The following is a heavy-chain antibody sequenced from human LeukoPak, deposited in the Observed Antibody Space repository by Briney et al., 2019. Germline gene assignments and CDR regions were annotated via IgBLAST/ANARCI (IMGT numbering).Heavy chain of an antibody. CDR3: ARDHDQHDAFDI. CDR2: ISTNGGST. CDR1: VVASDEYG. V-gene: IGHV3-20*04. J-gene: IGHJ3*02. Sequence: GCLRLSRAASVVASDEYGMSWVRQAPRNGLGWVSGISTNGGSTGYADSVKGRFTISRDNAKNSLYLQMNSLRAEDTALYYCARDHDQHDAFDIWGQGTMVAVSS.